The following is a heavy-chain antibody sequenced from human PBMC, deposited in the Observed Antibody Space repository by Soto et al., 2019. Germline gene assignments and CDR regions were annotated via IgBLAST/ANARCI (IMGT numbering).Heavy chain of an antibody. CDR1: GFTFSTFW. CDR2: INSDGSST. CDR3: ARAGPGLAAGTFCEKIDY. J-gene: IGHJ4*02. V-gene: IGHV3-74*01. D-gene: IGHD6-19*01. Sequence: GGSLRLSCAASGFTFSTFWMHWVRQAPGKGLVWVSRINSDGSSTSYAASVKGRFTISRDNAKNTLYLQMNSLGAEDTAVYYCARAGPGLAAGTFCEKIDYWGQGALVTVSS.